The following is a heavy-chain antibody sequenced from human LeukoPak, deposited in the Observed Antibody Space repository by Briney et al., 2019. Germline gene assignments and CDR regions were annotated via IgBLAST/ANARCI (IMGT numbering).Heavy chain of an antibody. CDR2: VFHTGTA. CDR1: GASISRSTYY. CDR3: ARRAAYDSNDY. V-gene: IGHV4-39*01. Sequence: SETLSLTCSVSGASISRSTYYWGWIRQPPGKGLEWIGSVFHTGTAYYNPSLRSRVTISVDTSKNQFSLKLSSVTAADTAVYYCARRAAYDSNDYWGQGTLVTVSS. D-gene: IGHD3-3*01. J-gene: IGHJ4*02.